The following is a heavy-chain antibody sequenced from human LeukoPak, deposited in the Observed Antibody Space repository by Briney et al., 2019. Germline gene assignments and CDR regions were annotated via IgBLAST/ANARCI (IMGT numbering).Heavy chain of an antibody. V-gene: IGHV3-11*01. CDR1: GFTFSDYY. J-gene: IGHJ4*02. Sequence: GGSLRLSCAASGFTFSDYYMSWIRQAPGKGLEWVSYISSSGSTIYYADSVKGRFTISRDNAKNSLYLQMNSLRAEDTAVYYCARHGTYYYDSSGYCPYWGQGTLVTVSS. CDR2: ISSSGSTI. CDR3: ARHGTYYYDSSGYCPY. D-gene: IGHD3-22*01.